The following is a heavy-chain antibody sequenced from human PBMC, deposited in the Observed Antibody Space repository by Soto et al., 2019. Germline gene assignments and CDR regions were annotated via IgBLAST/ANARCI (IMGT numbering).Heavy chain of an antibody. V-gene: IGHV3-33*01. CDR2: IWYDGSNK. J-gene: IGHJ5*02. Sequence: QPGGSLRLSCAASGFTFSSYGMHWVRQAPGKGLEWVAVIWYDGSNKYYAGSVKGRFTISRDNSKNTLYLQMNSLRASDTAVYFCARGNVENWFGLWGQGTPVTVSS. CDR3: ARGNVENWFGL. CDR1: GFTFSSYG.